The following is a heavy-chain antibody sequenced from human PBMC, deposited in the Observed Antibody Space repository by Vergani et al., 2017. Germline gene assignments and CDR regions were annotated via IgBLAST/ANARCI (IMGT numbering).Heavy chain of an antibody. J-gene: IGHJ5*02. V-gene: IGHV3-11*01. CDR1: GFIFSDYY. D-gene: IGHD1/OR15-1a*01. Sequence: QVQLVASGGGLVRPGGSLRLSCAASGFIFSDYYMTWIRQTPGKGLDWLAHISDGRETKMYAESLKGRFTVSRDNTKNLLILQMKTLKVDDTATYYCGRKQSPASLMDKPIDIWGQGTLVTVSS. CDR2: ISDGRETK. CDR3: GRKQSPASLMDKPIDI.